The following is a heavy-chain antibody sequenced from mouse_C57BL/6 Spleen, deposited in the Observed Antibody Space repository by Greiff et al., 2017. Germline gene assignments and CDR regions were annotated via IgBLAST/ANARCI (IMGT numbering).Heavy chain of an antibody. CDR3: ARRAKNYYGSGYFDV. CDR2: IYPRDGST. D-gene: IGHD1-1*01. V-gene: IGHV1-78*01. Sequence: VQLQQSDAVLVKPGASVTISCKVSGYTFTDHTIHWTKQRPEQGLEWIGYIYPRDGSTKYNEKFKGQATLTADKSSSTAYMQLNSLTSEDSAVYFCARRAKNYYGSGYFDVWGTGTTVTVSS. J-gene: IGHJ1*03. CDR1: GYTFTDHT.